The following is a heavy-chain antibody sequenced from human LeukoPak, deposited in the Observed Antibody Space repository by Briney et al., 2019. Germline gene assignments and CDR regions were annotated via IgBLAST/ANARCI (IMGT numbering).Heavy chain of an antibody. V-gene: IGHV3-7*01. CDR2: IKQDGSEK. J-gene: IGHJ3*02. CDR1: GFTFSSYW. CDR3: ARDLVPYSGSYYGAFDI. D-gene: IGHD1-26*01. Sequence: PGGSLRLSCAASGFTFSSYWMSWVRQAPGKGLEWVANIKQDGSEKCYVDSVKGRFTISRDNAKNSLYLQMNSLRAEDTAVYYCARDLVPYSGSYYGAFDIWGQGTMVSVSS.